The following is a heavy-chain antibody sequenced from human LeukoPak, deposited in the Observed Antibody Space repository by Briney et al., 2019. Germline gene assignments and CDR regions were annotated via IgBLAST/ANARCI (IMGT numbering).Heavy chain of an antibody. CDR2: ISGSGGST. J-gene: IGHJ4*02. Sequence: GGSLRLSCAASGFTFSSYAMSWVRQAPGKGLEWVSAISGSGGSTYYADSVKGWFTISRDNSKNTLYLQMNSLRAEDTAVYYCAKDTSWAAAGDYFDYWGQGTLVTVSS. CDR1: GFTFSSYA. V-gene: IGHV3-23*01. CDR3: AKDTSWAAAGDYFDY. D-gene: IGHD6-13*01.